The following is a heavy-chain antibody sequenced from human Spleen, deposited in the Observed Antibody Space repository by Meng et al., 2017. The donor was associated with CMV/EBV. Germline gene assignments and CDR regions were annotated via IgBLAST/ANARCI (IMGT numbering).Heavy chain of an antibody. CDR1: GGSISNYN. CDR3: ARGRHYDFWNGYTRGWFDP. Sequence: LRLSCTVSGGSISNYNWSWIRQSPRKGLEWIGLIYSSGSVDYKPALKSRVTISVDISKNEISLNLTSVTAADTGVYYCARGRHYDFWNGYTRGWFDPWGQGMLVTVSS. D-gene: IGHD3-3*01. J-gene: IGHJ5*02. CDR2: IYSSGSV. V-gene: IGHV4-59*01.